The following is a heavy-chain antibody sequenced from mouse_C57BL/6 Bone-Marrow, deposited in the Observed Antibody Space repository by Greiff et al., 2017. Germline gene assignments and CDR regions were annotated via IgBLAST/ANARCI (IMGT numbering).Heavy chain of an antibody. J-gene: IGHJ4*01. CDR3: ARLGVYGNYLYAMDY. V-gene: IGHV5-12*01. D-gene: IGHD2-1*01. CDR1: GFTFSDYY. CDR2: ISNGGGST. Sequence: EVQRVESGGGLVQPGGSLKLSCAASGFTFSDYYMYWVRQTPEKRLEWVAYISNGGGSTYYPDTVKGRFTISRDNAKNALYLQMSRLKSEDTAMYYCARLGVYGNYLYAMDYWGQGTSVTVSS.